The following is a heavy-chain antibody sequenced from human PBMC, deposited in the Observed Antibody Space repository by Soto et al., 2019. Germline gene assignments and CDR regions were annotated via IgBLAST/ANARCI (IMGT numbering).Heavy chain of an antibody. V-gene: IGHV3-23*01. CDR1: GFTFSNYA. Sequence: GGSLRLSCAASGFTFSNYAMSWVRQAPGKGLEWVSAISGTGGSTYYADSVKGRFTISRDKSKNTLYLQMNSLRSEDTAVYYCAKKGYFVSSGYGPFDYGGQGTMVTVSS. CDR2: ISGTGGST. CDR3: AKKGYFVSSGYGPFDY. J-gene: IGHJ4*02. D-gene: IGHD3-22*01.